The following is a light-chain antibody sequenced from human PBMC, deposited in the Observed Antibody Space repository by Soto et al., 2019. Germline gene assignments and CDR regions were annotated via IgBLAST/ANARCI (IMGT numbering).Light chain of an antibody. CDR3: SSCTSSNTLV. J-gene: IGLJ3*02. V-gene: IGLV2-14*01. Sequence: QSVLTQPASVSASPGQSITISCTGGKNDIGISDYVSWYQQHPGKAPKLIIYGVSNRPSGASDRFSGSTSVNTAVLTIFGLQADDEADYDWSSCTSSNTLVFGGGNKGTVL. CDR2: GVS. CDR1: KNDIGISDY.